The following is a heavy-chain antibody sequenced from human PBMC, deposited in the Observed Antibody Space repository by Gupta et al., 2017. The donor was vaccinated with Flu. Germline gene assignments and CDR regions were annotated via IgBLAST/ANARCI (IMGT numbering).Heavy chain of an antibody. Sequence: EVQLLESGGGLVQPGGSLRLSCAASGFTFSSYAMSWVRQAPGKGLEWVSAISGSGGSTYYADSVKGRFTISRDNSKNTLYLQMNSLRAEDTAVYYCAKEGTAAVAGVIEGSEQPFDYWGQGTLVTVSS. CDR2: ISGSGGST. J-gene: IGHJ4*02. CDR1: GFTFSSYA. D-gene: IGHD6-19*01. CDR3: AKEGTAAVAGVIEGSEQPFDY. V-gene: IGHV3-23*01.